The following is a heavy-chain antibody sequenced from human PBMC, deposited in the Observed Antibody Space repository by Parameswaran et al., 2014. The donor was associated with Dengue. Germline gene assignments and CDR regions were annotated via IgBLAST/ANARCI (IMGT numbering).Heavy chain of an antibody. J-gene: IGHJ4*02. CDR2: ISSSSSYI. V-gene: IGHV3-21*01. CDR3: ARVLGRGTIFGVVIG. D-gene: IGHD3-3*01. Sequence: WIRQPPGKGLEWVSSISSSSSYIYYADSVKGRFTISRDNAKNSLYLQMNSLRAEDTAVYYCARVLGRGTIFGVVIGWGQGTLVTVSS.